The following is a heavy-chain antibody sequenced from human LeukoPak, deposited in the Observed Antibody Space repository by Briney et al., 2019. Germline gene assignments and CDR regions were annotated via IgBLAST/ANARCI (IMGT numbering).Heavy chain of an antibody. CDR3: AKEGDSSGHYLRN. J-gene: IGHJ4*02. Sequence: PGGSLRLPCTTSGFTFSSSGVHWVRQAPGKGLEWVALLSYDGGNKYYADSVKGRFTISRDNYKEPLYLQMNSLRVEDTAVYYCAKEGDSSGHYLRNWGQGTLVIVSS. CDR2: LSYDGGNK. D-gene: IGHD3-22*01. V-gene: IGHV3-30*18. CDR1: GFTFSSSG.